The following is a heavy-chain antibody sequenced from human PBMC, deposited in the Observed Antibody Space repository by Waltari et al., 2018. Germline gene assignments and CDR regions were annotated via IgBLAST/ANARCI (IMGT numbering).Heavy chain of an antibody. CDR2: IIAYNGNT. V-gene: IGHV1-18*04. J-gene: IGHJ3*02. Sequence: QVELVQSGAEVKKHGASVKVSCKDSGYTFTSHGISWVRQAPGQGLEWMGWIIAYNGNTNYAQKLQGRVTMTTDTSTSTAYMELRSLRSDDTAVYYCASIRYDFWSGDDIWGQGTMVTVSS. CDR3: ASIRYDFWSGDDI. CDR1: GYTFTSHG. D-gene: IGHD3-3*01.